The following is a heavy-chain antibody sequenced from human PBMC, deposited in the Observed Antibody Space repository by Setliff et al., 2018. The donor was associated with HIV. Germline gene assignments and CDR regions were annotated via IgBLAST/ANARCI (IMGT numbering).Heavy chain of an antibody. D-gene: IGHD2-2*01. CDR3: ARWCAAAGCYPAIYHFDS. CDR1: GDTSSTYA. J-gene: IGHJ4*02. V-gene: IGHV1-3*04. CDR2: IDTDNGYR. Sequence: GASVKVSCKASGDTSSTYAINWVRQAPGQRLEWMGRIDTDNGYRRYSPKLQGRVTITKDTSANTAYMELRGLRSEDTAVYYCARWCAAAGCYPAIYHFDSWGQGTLVTVSS.